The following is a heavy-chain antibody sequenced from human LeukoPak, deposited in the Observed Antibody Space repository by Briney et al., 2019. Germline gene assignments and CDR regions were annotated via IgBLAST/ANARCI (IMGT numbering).Heavy chain of an antibody. CDR3: ARDRVVVVVAATYYGMDV. J-gene: IGHJ6*04. V-gene: IGHV3-7*03. CDR1: GFTFSSYW. Sequence: GGSLRVSCAASGFTFSSYWMSWVRQAPGKGLEWVANIKQDGSEKYYVDSVKGRFIISIDNAKNSLYLQMNSLRAEDTAVYYCARDRVVVVVAATYYGMDVWGKGTTVTVSS. CDR2: IKQDGSEK. D-gene: IGHD2-15*01.